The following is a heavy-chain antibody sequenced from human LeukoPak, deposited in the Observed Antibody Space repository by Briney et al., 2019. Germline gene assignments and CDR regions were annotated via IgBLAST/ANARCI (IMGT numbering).Heavy chain of an antibody. CDR3: ASWGGEAKNGLWSGPFDY. CDR2: INPSGGST. J-gene: IGHJ4*02. Sequence: GASVKVSCKASGYTFTRHYMHWVRQAPGQGLEWMGIINPSGGSTNYAQKFQGRVTMTRDTSTSTVYMELSSLRSEDTAVYYCASWGGEAKNGLWSGPFDYWGQGTLVTASS. D-gene: IGHD3-3*01. V-gene: IGHV1-46*01. CDR1: GYTFTRHY.